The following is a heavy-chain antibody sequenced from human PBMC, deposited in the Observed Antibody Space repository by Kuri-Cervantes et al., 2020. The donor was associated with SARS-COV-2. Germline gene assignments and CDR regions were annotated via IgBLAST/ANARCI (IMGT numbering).Heavy chain of an antibody. CDR1: GYTFRNND. V-gene: IGHV1-8*01. CDR2: VNPDNGRA. D-gene: IGHD1-7*01. CDR3: ARGVRGNWDSQHNYYYYMDV. Sequence: ASVKVSCKASGYTFRNNDINWVRQAPGQGLGWVGWVNPDNGRAGFAEKFQGRVTISSDTSMNTVYLDLYSLRSGDTAVYYCARGVRGNWDSQHNYYYYMDVWGKGTTVTVSS. J-gene: IGHJ6*03.